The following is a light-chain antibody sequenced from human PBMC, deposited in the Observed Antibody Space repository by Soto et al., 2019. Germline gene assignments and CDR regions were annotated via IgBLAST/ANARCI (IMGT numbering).Light chain of an antibody. Sequence: ENVLTQSPSTLSLSPGERATLSCRASQSLSINYVAWYQQRPGQAPRLLIYAASSRAAGIPDRFSGSGSGTDFTLDISRLEPEDFAVYYCQEYENTPGTFGRGTRLEI. J-gene: IGKJ5*01. CDR2: AAS. CDR1: QSLSINY. CDR3: QEYENTPGT. V-gene: IGKV3-20*01.